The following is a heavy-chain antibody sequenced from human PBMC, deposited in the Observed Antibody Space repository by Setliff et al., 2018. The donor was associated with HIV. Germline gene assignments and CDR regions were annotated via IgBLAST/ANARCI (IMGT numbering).Heavy chain of an antibody. CDR1: GFSISSRYY. D-gene: IGHD6-19*01. CDR2: IYHTGSS. V-gene: IGHV4-38-2*02. Sequence: PSETLSLTCDVSGFSISSRYYWGWIRQSPGKGLAWIGNIYHTGSSYYNPSLNDRATISLDTSKNQFSLKLNSVTAADTAVYYCERDVLDLVISVYGFWGQGIPVTVSS. CDR3: ERDVLDLVISVYGF. J-gene: IGHJ4*02.